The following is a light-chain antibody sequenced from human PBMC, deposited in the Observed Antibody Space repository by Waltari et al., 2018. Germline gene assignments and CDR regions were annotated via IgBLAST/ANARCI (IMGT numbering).Light chain of an antibody. J-gene: IGLJ3*02. CDR3: QTWDGTAAV. CDR1: QLGHQF. Sequence: SYELTQPPSVSVSPGQTASITCSGDQLGHQFASWYQQKPGQSPVVVIYEDKKRPSGLPGRFSGSNSGNAATLTISGTQAVDEADYYCQTWDGTAAVFGGGTKLTVL. V-gene: IGLV3-1*01. CDR2: EDK.